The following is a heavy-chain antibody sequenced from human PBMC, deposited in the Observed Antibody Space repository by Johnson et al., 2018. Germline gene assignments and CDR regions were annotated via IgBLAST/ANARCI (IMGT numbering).Heavy chain of an antibody. V-gene: IGHV3-33*01. Sequence: QVQLVESGGGVVQPGRSLRLSCAASVFSFSSFGMYWVRQAPGKGLEWVAVIWDDESNKYHLDSVKGRFTISGDKSKDTRYLQMNSLRTAGTAVYYWASDLYSSSSAWNHGMDVWGQGITVIVSS. CDR1: VFSFSSFG. CDR3: ASDLYSSSSAWNHGMDV. J-gene: IGHJ6*02. CDR2: IWDDESNK. D-gene: IGHD6-6*01.